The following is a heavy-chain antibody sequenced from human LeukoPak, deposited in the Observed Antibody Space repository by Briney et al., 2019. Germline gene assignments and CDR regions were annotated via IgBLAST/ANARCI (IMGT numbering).Heavy chain of an antibody. Sequence: GGSLRLSCAASGFTFSDYYMSWIRQAPGKGLEWVSYISSSGSTIYYADSVKGRFTISRDNAKNSLYLQMNSLRAEDTAVYYCATDHTYYYDSSGLDYFDYWGQGTLVTVSS. V-gene: IGHV3-11*01. D-gene: IGHD3-22*01. J-gene: IGHJ4*02. CDR1: GFTFSDYY. CDR2: ISSSGSTI. CDR3: ATDHTYYYDSSGLDYFDY.